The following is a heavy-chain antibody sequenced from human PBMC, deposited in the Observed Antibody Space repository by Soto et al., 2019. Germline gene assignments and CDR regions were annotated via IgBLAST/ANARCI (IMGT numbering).Heavy chain of an antibody. D-gene: IGHD1-26*01. CDR2: IYYSGST. CDR1: GGTISSYY. V-gene: IGHV4-59*01. CDR3: ARGGWVGATIGNAEYFQH. J-gene: IGHJ1*01. Sequence: SETLSLTSSVSGGTISSYYWSWIRQPPGKGPEWIGYIYYSGSTNYNPSLKSRVTISVDTSKNQFSLKLSSVTAADTAVYYCARGGWVGATIGNAEYFQHWGQGTLVTVSS.